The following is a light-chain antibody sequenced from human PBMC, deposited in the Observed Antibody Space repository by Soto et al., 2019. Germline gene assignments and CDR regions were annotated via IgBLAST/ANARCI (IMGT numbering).Light chain of an antibody. Sequence: SALTQLRSLSGSPGRSVTISCTGTISYVGGYNYVSWYQQYPGKAPKLIIYNVGTRRLGVPGRFSGSKSGNTASLTISGLQAEDEAQYYCCSYAGSYTFVFRSGTKVTAL. J-gene: IGLJ1*01. CDR3: CSYAGSYTFV. CDR2: NVG. V-gene: IGLV2-11*01. CDR1: ISYVGGYNY.